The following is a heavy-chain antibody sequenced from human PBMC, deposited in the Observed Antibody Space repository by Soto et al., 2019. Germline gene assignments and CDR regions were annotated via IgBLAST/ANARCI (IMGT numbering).Heavy chain of an antibody. Sequence: GGSLRLSCAASGFTFSNAWMNWVRQAPGKGLEWVGRIKSKTDGGTTDYAAPVKGRFTISRDDSKNTLYLQMNSLKPEDTAVYYCTKDPEPRPPFDYWGQGTLVTVSS. CDR3: TKDPEPRPPFDY. V-gene: IGHV3-15*07. CDR2: IKSKTDGGTT. J-gene: IGHJ4*02. CDR1: GFTFSNAW.